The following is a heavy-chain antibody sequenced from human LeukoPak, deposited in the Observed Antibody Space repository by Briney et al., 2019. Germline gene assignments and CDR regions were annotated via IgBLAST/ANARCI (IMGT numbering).Heavy chain of an antibody. J-gene: IGHJ5*02. CDR2: IYYSGST. CDR3: ARDRGLYRWNSGSFDP. Sequence: SQTLSLTCTVSGGSISSGGYYWSWIRQHPGKGLEWIGYIYYSGSTYYNPSLKSRVTISVDTSKNQFSLKLSSVTAADTAVYYCARDRGLYRWNSGSFDPWGQGTLVTVSS. V-gene: IGHV4-31*03. CDR1: GGSISSGGYY. D-gene: IGHD1-7*01.